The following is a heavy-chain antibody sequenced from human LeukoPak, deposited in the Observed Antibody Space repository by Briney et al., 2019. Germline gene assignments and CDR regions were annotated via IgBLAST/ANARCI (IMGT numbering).Heavy chain of an antibody. Sequence: ASVKVSCKASGYTFTSYGISWVRQAPGQGLEWMGWISVYNDNTNYAQKFQGRVTMTEDTSTDTAYMELSSLRSEDTAVYYCATVEGPWGQGTLVTVSS. CDR3: ATVEGP. J-gene: IGHJ5*02. V-gene: IGHV1-18*01. CDR2: ISVYNDNT. CDR1: GYTFTSYG.